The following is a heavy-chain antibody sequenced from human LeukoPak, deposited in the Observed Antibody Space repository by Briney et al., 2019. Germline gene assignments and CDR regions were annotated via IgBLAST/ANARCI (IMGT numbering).Heavy chain of an antibody. CDR3: AKDLTIFGGRGMDV. V-gene: IGHV3-30*18. CDR2: ISYDGSNK. J-gene: IGHJ6*02. Sequence: GRSLRLSCAASGFTFSSYGMHWVRQAPGNGLEWVAVISYDGSNKYYADSVKGRFTISRDNSKNTLYLQMNSLRAEDTAVYYCAKDLTIFGGRGMDVWGQGTTVTVSS. D-gene: IGHD3-3*01. CDR1: GFTFSSYG.